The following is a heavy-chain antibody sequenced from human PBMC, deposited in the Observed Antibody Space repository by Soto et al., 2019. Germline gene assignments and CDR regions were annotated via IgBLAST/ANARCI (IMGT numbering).Heavy chain of an antibody. CDR2: IYPGDSDT. Sequence: EVQLVQSGAEVKKPGESLKISCKGSGYSFTSYWIGRVRQMPGKGLERMGIIYPGDSDTRYSPSFQGQVTISADKSISTAYLQWSSLKASDTAMYYCARPTNRGKYYYGMDVWGQGTTVTVSS. CDR3: ARPTNRGKYYYGMDV. D-gene: IGHD2-8*01. CDR1: GYSFTSYW. J-gene: IGHJ6*02. V-gene: IGHV5-51*03.